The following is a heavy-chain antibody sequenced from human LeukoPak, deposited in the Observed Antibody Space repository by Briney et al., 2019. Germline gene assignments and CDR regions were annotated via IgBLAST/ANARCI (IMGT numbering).Heavy chain of an antibody. CDR3: AKDQRGYCSGGSCYSIDY. D-gene: IGHD2-15*01. J-gene: IGHJ4*02. Sequence: GGSLRLSCADSGFTFSGYWMNWVRQAPGKGLEWVANINQNGGEKYYVDSVKGRFTISRDNSKNTLYLQMNCLRAEDTAVYYCAKDQRGYCSGGSCYSIDYWGQGTLVTVSS. V-gene: IGHV3-7*03. CDR1: GFTFSGYW. CDR2: INQNGGEK.